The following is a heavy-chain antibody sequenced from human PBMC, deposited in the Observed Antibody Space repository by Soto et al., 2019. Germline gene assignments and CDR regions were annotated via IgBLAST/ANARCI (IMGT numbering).Heavy chain of an antibody. Sequence: PGESLKISCKGSGYSFTSYWIGWVRQMPGKGLEWMGIIYPGDSDTRYSPSFQGQVTISADKSISTAYLQWSSLKASDTAMYYCARPDDFCSRKHYLAWMDVLGPGTTVAVSS. V-gene: IGHV5-51*01. J-gene: IGHJ6*02. CDR2: IYPGDSDT. D-gene: IGHD3-3*01. CDR3: ARPDDFCSRKHYLAWMDV. CDR1: GYSFTSYW.